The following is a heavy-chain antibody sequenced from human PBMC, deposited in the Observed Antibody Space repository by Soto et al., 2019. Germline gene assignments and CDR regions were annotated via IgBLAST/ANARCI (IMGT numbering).Heavy chain of an antibody. Sequence: EVQLVQSGAEVKKPGESLRISCKGSGYSFTIYWISWVRQMPGKGLEWIGRIDPSDSYTNYSPSFQGHVTISADKSISTAYLQWSSLKDSDTAMYYCARPAGYSSSHSDYWGQGTLVTVSS. V-gene: IGHV5-10-1*03. CDR1: GYSFTIYW. CDR3: ARPAGYSSSHSDY. J-gene: IGHJ4*02. CDR2: IDPSDSYT. D-gene: IGHD6-13*01.